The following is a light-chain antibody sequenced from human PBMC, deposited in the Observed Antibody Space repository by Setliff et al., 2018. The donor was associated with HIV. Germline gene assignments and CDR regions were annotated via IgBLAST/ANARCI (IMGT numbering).Light chain of an antibody. J-gene: IGLJ3*02. CDR2: STN. V-gene: IGLV8-61*01. Sequence: QTVVTQETSVAVSLGGTVTITCGLTSASVSNNYYPSWYQQTPGHPPRTLIYSTNSRCAGVPDRFSGSILGGKAALTITGDRADDEADYYCVLYMGSGNSVFGGGTKVTVL. CDR3: VLYMGSGNSV. CDR1: SASVSNNYY.